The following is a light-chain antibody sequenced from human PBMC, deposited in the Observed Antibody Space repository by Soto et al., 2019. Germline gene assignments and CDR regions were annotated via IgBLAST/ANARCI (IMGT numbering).Light chain of an antibody. CDR3: QQYNSYSVT. V-gene: IGKV1-5*03. CDR1: QSISSW. CDR2: KAS. Sequence: DIQMTQSPSTLSASVGDRVTITCRASQSISSWLAWYQQKPGKAPKLLIYKASSLESGVPSRFSGSGSGTEFTLTISSLQPDDFATYYCQQYNSYSVTFGGGTKEEIK. J-gene: IGKJ4*01.